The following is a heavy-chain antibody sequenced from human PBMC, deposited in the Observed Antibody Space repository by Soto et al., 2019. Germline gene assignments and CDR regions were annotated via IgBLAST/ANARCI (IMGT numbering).Heavy chain of an antibody. CDR3: ARPRSSSWYYYGMDV. Sequence: GESLKISCKGSGYSFTSYWISWVRQMPGKGLEWMGRIDPSDSYTNYSPSFQGHVTISADKSISTAYLQWSSLKASDTAMYYCARPRSSSWYYYGMDVWGQGTTVTVSS. J-gene: IGHJ6*02. V-gene: IGHV5-10-1*01. CDR1: GYSFTSYW. D-gene: IGHD6-13*01. CDR2: IDPSDSYT.